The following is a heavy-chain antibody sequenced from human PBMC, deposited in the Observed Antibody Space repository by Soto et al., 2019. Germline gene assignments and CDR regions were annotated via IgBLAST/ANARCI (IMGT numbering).Heavy chain of an antibody. J-gene: IGHJ4*02. V-gene: IGHV1-18*01. D-gene: IGHD1-1*01. CDR1: GYTFTSYG. CDR2: ISANNGDT. CDR3: ARRAETNGWNGFGADKYYFDF. Sequence: ASVKVSCKSSGYTFTSYGFSWVRQAPGQGLEWVGWISANNGDTNSAEKFQGRVTMTSDTSISTAHMELSSLRSEDTAVYYCARRAETNGWNGFGADKYYFDFWGQGTLVTVSS.